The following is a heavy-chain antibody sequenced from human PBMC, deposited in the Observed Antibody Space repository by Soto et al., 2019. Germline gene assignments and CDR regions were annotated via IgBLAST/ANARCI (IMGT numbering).Heavy chain of an antibody. CDR1: GFTFSSYA. J-gene: IGHJ2*01. Sequence: GGSLRLSCAASGFTFSSYAMHWVRQAPGKGLEWVAVISYDGSNKYYADSVKGRFTISRDNSKNTLYLQMNSLRAEDTAVYYCASGGATVVTPYWYFDLWGRGTLVTVSS. D-gene: IGHD4-17*01. CDR2: ISYDGSNK. CDR3: ASGGATVVTPYWYFDL. V-gene: IGHV3-30-3*01.